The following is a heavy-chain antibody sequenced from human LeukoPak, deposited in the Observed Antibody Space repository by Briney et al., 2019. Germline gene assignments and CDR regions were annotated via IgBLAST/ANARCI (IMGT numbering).Heavy chain of an antibody. Sequence: PSETLSLTCTVSGGSISSHYWSWIRQPPGKGLEWIGYIYYSGSTNYNPSLKSRVTISVDTSKNQFSLKLSSVTAADTAVYYCARFPYGSGVSLDYWGQGTLVTVSS. V-gene: IGHV4-59*11. CDR3: ARFPYGSGVSLDY. CDR2: IYYSGST. CDR1: GGSISSHY. D-gene: IGHD3-10*01. J-gene: IGHJ4*02.